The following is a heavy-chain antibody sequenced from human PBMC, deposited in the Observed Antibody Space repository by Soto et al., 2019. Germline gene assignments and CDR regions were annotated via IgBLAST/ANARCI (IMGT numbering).Heavy chain of an antibody. D-gene: IGHD5-12*01. CDR1: GFTFSSYG. V-gene: IGHV3-30*18. CDR3: AKDMNGYNFFGETAFDY. Sequence: PGGSLRLSCAASGFTFSSYGMHWVRQAPGKGLEWVAVISYDGSNKYYADSVKGRFTISRDNSKNTLYLQMNSLGAEDTAVYYCAKDMNGYNFFGETAFDYWGQGTLVTVS. CDR2: ISYDGSNK. J-gene: IGHJ4*02.